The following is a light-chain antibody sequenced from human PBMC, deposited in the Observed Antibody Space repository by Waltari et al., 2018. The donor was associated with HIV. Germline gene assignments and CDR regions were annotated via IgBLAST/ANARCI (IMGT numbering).Light chain of an antibody. Sequence: NFMLAQPHSVSESPGKTITISCTRTRGSIASNYVQWYQRRPGSPPATVIYEDNRRPSGVPDRFSGSIDSSSNSASLTISGLKTEDEADYYCQSYDRNSQVFGGGTKLTVL. J-gene: IGLJ3*02. CDR1: RGSIASNY. CDR2: EDN. CDR3: QSYDRNSQV. V-gene: IGLV6-57*01.